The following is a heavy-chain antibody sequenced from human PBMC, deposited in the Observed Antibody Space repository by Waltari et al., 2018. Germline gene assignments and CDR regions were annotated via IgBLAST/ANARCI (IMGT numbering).Heavy chain of an antibody. V-gene: IGHV3-48*04. CDR3: ARDWDGLLIVGDAFVL. CDR1: GFTFSSYS. D-gene: IGHD1-26*01. CDR2: ISSSRSII. Sequence: EVQRVESGGGLVQPGGSLRLSCAASGFTFSSYSMNWVRQAPGTGLEWVSYISSSRSIIYSADSVKGRFTISRDNAKNSLYLQMNILRADDTAVYYCARDWDGLLIVGDAFVLWGQGTMVTFSS. J-gene: IGHJ3*01.